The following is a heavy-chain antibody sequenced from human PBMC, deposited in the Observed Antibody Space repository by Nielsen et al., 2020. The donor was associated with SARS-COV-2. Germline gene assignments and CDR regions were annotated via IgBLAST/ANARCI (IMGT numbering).Heavy chain of an antibody. Sequence: WIRQPPGKGLEWIGSIYYSGSTNYNPSLKSRVTISVDKSKNQFSLKLSSVTAADTAVYYCARDELDSSGYLEYYYGMDVWGQGTMVTVSS. J-gene: IGHJ6*02. D-gene: IGHD3-22*01. CDR2: IYYSGST. CDR3: ARDELDSSGYLEYYYGMDV. V-gene: IGHV4-39*07.